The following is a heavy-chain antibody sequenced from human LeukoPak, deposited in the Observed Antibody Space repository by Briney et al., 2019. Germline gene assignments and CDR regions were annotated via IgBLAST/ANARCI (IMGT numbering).Heavy chain of an antibody. CDR3: ARENVYYYYMDV. CDR2: ISSSGRTI. J-gene: IGHJ6*03. Sequence: GGSLRLSCATSGFTFSSYSMNWVRQAPGKGLEWLSYISSSGRTIYYADSVKGRFTISRDNAKNSLYLQMNSLRAEDTAVYYCARENVYYYYMDVWGKGTTVTVSS. V-gene: IGHV3-48*01. CDR1: GFTFSSYS.